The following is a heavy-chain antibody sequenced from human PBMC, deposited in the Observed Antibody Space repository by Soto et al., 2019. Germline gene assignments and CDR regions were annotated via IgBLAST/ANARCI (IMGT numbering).Heavy chain of an antibody. J-gene: IGHJ2*01. CDR3: ARGNHRWLQLWYFDL. D-gene: IGHD5-12*01. CDR2: IIPIFGTG. CDR1: GGTFSNYP. V-gene: IGHV1-69*12. Sequence: QVQLVQSGAEVKKPGSSVKVSCKASGGTFSNYPISWVRQAPGQGLEWMGGIIPIFGTGNYAQKFQGRVTITADESTSTAYMELSSLRSEDTAVYYCARGNHRWLQLWYFDLWGRGPLVTVSS.